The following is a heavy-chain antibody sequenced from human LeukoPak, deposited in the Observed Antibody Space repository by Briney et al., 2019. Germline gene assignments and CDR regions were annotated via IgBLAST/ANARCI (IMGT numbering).Heavy chain of an antibody. D-gene: IGHD4-17*01. CDR1: GGSISSYC. V-gene: IGHV4-4*07. CDR2: IYTSGST. J-gene: IGHJ4*02. Sequence: NPSETLSLTCTVSGGSISSYCRSWIRQPAGKGLEWIGRIYTSGSTNYNPSLKSRVTMSVDTSKNQFSLKLSSVTAADTAVYYCARNSLYGDYVDYWGQGTLVTVSS. CDR3: ARNSLYGDYVDY.